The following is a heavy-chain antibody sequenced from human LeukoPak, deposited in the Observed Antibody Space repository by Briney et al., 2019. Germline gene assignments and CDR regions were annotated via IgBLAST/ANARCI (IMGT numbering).Heavy chain of an antibody. CDR3: ARGSIVGATFDYFDY. V-gene: IGHV1-2*02. D-gene: IGHD1-26*01. CDR2: IKPNSGGT. J-gene: IGHJ4*02. CDR1: GYTFTSYY. Sequence: RASVKVSCKASGYTFTSYYIHWVRQAPGQGLEWMGWIKPNSGGTNYAQKFQGRVTMTRDTSISTAYMELSRLRSDDTAVYYCARGSIVGATFDYFDYWGQGTLVTVSS.